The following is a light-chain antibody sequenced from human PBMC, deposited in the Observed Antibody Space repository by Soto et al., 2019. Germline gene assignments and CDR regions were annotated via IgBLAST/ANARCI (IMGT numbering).Light chain of an antibody. CDR2: NAS. Sequence: EIVMTQSPAILSLSPGETATLSCRASQSVTTKLAWYQQRPGQTPRLLIYNASTRATAVPARFSGGGCVTEFSLTISSLQSDDFGVYYCHQYNTWPPRFTFGPGTKVDIK. J-gene: IGKJ3*01. V-gene: IGKV3-15*01. CDR3: HQYNTWPPRFT. CDR1: QSVTTK.